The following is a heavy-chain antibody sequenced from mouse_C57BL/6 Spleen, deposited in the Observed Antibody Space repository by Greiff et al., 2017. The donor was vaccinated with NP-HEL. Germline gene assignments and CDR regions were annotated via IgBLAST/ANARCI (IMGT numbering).Heavy chain of an antibody. CDR3: TTPYSNYGYFDV. CDR1: GFNIKDDY. Sequence: VQLQQSGAELVRPGASVKLSCTASGFNIKDDYMHWVKQRPEQGLEWIGWIDPENGDTEYASKFQGKATITADTSSNTAYLQLSSLTSEDTAVYYCTTPYSNYGYFDVWGTGTTVTVSS. J-gene: IGHJ1*03. V-gene: IGHV14-4*01. D-gene: IGHD2-5*01. CDR2: IDPENGDT.